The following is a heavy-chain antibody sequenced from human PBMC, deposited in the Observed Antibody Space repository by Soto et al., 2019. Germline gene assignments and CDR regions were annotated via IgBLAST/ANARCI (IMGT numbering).Heavy chain of an antibody. J-gene: IGHJ6*02. CDR1: DNTFTYHG. CDR2: ISGYNANT. CDR3: GATGGHYFGLDV. D-gene: IGHD2-8*02. Sequence: ASVKVSCKSSDNTFTYHGINWVRQAPGQGLEWLGWISGYNANTKEAQKFQDRVTMTADISTRTAYLEVRSLTSDDSGIYFCGATGGHYFGLDVWGQGTTVTVSS. V-gene: IGHV1-18*01.